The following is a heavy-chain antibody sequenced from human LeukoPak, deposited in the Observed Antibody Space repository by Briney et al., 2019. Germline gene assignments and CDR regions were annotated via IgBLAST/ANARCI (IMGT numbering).Heavy chain of an antibody. CDR1: GGSISSGGYY. Sequence: SQTLSLTCTVSGGSISSGGYYWSWIRQHPGKGLEWTGYIYYSGSTYYNPSLKSRVTISVDTSKNQFSLKLSSVTAAGTAVYYCARDAMVRGVPLYYYGMDVWGKGTTVTVSS. V-gene: IGHV4-31*03. CDR2: IYYSGST. J-gene: IGHJ6*04. D-gene: IGHD3-10*01. CDR3: ARDAMVRGVPLYYYGMDV.